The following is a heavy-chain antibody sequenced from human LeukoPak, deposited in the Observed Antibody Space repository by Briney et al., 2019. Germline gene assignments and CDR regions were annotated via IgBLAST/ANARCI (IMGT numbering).Heavy chain of an antibody. V-gene: IGHV1-2*06. CDR2: INPNSGGT. J-gene: IGHJ5*02. CDR3: ARGPAAETWFDP. CDR1: GYTFTGYY. Sequence: ASVKVSCKASGYTFTGYYMHWVRQAPGQGLEWMGRINPNSGGTNYAQKFQGRVTMTRDTSISTAYMELSSLRSEDTAVYYCARGPAAETWFDPWGQGTLVTVSS.